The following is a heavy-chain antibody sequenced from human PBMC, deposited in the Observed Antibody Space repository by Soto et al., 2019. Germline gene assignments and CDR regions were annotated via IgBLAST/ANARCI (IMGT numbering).Heavy chain of an antibody. CDR3: ARVTNYDFWSGDSYYYYYYMDV. V-gene: IGHV4-59*01. CDR1: GGSISSYY. CDR2: IYYSGST. D-gene: IGHD3-3*01. J-gene: IGHJ6*03. Sequence: SETLSLTSTVSGGSISSYYWSWIRQPPGKGLEWIGYIYYSGSTNYNPSLKSRVTISVDTSKNQFSLKLSSVTAADTAVYYCARVTNYDFWSGDSYYYYYYMDVWGKGTTVTVSS.